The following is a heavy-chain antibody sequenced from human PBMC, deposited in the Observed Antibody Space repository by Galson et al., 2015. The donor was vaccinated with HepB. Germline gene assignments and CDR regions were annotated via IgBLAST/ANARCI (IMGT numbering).Heavy chain of an antibody. CDR3: VQEWGWGGTNCHNLRGY. CDR1: GFTLSGYA. Sequence: SLRLSCAASGFTLSGYAMAWVRQAPGKGLEWVSSVTRGGYIYYADSVKGRFTISRDISRNTLYLQTNSLRVHDTAVYYCVQEWGWGGTNCHNLRGYWGQGTLVTVSS. V-gene: IGHV3-23*01. CDR2: VTRGGYI. D-gene: IGHD2-21*01. J-gene: IGHJ4*02.